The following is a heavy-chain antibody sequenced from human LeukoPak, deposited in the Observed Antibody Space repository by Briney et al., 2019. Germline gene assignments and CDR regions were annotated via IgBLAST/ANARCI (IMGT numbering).Heavy chain of an antibody. CDR3: AKEQRIRHCSEGVCMEGYYFDY. D-gene: IGHD6-25*01. Sequence: GGSLRLSCSGTGFNFNMFAINWVRQAPGKGLEWVSGLSRGGGTTSYADSVKGQFTISRDNSKKTVFLQMNSLKSDDTAVYYCAKEQRIRHCSEGVCMEGYYFDYWGQGTLVTVSS. CDR2: LSRGGGTT. J-gene: IGHJ4*02. CDR1: GFNFNMFA. V-gene: IGHV3-23*01.